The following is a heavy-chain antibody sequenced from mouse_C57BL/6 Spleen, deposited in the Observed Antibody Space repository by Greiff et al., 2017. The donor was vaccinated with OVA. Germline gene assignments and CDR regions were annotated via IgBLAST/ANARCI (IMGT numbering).Heavy chain of an antibody. CDR1: GYTFTSYW. J-gene: IGHJ2*01. CDR2: IDPSDSYT. CDR3: ARKGYGSSPAWFAY. D-gene: IGHD1-1*01. V-gene: IGHV1-69*01. Sequence: VQLQQPGAELVMPGASVKLSCKASGYTFTSYWMHWVKQRPGQGLEWIGEIDPSDSYTNYNQKFTGKSTLTVDKSSSTADMQLSSLTAEDSAVYYCARKGYGSSPAWFAYWGQGTTLTVSA.